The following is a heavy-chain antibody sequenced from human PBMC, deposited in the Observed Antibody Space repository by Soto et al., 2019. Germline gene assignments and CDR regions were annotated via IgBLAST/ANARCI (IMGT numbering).Heavy chain of an antibody. Sequence: GRSMRLSCAAAGFTFSSYGMHWVSKAPGKGLEWVAVISYDGSNKYYADSVKGRFTISRDNSKNTLYLQMNRLRVEDTAIYYCAKTGAIFGVLMNNWFDPWGKGNLVTVSS. CDR1: GFTFSSYG. CDR3: AKTGAIFGVLMNNWFDP. V-gene: IGHV3-30*18. J-gene: IGHJ5*02. D-gene: IGHD3-3*01. CDR2: ISYDGSNK.